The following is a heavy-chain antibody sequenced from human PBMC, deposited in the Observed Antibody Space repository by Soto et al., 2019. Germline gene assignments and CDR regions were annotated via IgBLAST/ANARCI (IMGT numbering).Heavy chain of an antibody. CDR1: GYPFTTYY. D-gene: IGHD3-10*01. CDR2: IDPRSGGT. V-gene: IGHV1-2*02. CDR3: ATDDYGIFPY. J-gene: IGHJ4*02. Sequence: ASVKVSCKVSGYPFTTYYIHWVRQAPGQGLEWMGWIDPRSGGTVYEQKFQGRATMTRDTSISTVYMDLSGLTSDDTDLYYCATDDYGIFPYWGQGGLVPVSS.